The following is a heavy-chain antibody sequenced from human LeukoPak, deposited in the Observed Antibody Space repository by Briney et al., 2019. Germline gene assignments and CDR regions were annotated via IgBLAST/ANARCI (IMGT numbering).Heavy chain of an antibody. CDR3: ARASGYSYDNELDY. J-gene: IGHJ4*02. CDR2: ISGSSSYI. CDR1: GFTFGDYA. D-gene: IGHD5-18*01. V-gene: IGHV3-21*01. Sequence: KPGRSLRLSCTTSGFTFGDYAMNWVRQAPGKGLEWVSFISGSSSYIYYADSVKGRFTISRDNAKNSLYLQMNSLRAEDTAVYYCARASGYSYDNELDYWGQGILVTVSS.